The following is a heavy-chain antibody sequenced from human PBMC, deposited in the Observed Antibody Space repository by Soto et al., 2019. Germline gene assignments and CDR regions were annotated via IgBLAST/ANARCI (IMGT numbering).Heavy chain of an antibody. D-gene: IGHD2-2*01. CDR2: ISYDGSNK. Sequence: GGSLRLSCAASGFTFSSYAMHWVRQAPGKGLEWVAVISYDGSNKYYADSVKGRFTISRDNSKNTLYLQMNSVRAEDRAFYYCARDDFYCSSTSCHPAGMDVWGQGTTVTVSS. CDR1: GFTFSSYA. J-gene: IGHJ6*02. CDR3: ARDDFYCSSTSCHPAGMDV. V-gene: IGHV3-30-3*01.